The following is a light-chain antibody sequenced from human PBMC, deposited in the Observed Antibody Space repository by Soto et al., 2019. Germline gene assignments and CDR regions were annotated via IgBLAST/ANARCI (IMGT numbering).Light chain of an antibody. J-gene: IGKJ1*01. CDR2: AAS. CDR3: QQSYSTPRT. CDR1: QSISSY. Sequence: DFQMTQSPSSLSASVGDRVTITCRASQSISSYLNWYQQKPGIAPKLLIYAASSLQSGVPSRFSGSGSGTDFTLTSTSLQPEDFATYYCQQSYSTPRTFGQGTKVEIK. V-gene: IGKV1-39*01.